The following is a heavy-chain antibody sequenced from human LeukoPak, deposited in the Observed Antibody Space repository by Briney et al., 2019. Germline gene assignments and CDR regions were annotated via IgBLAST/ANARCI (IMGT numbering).Heavy chain of an antibody. CDR1: GGSINSGSYY. CDR2: IYTTGTT. CDR3: ARCTSTSCYNFDY. V-gene: IGHV4-61*09. D-gene: IGHD2-2*02. Sequence: SETLSLTCTVSGGSINSGSYYWHWIRQSAGKGLEWIGHIYTTGTTNCNPSLKSRVTISLDTSKNQFSLKLNSVTAADTAVYYCARCTSTSCYNFDYWGQGTLVTVSS. J-gene: IGHJ4*02.